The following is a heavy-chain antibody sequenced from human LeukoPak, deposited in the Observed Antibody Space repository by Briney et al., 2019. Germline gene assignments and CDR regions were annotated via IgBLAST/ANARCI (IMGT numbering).Heavy chain of an antibody. CDR1: GFTFSSYS. V-gene: IGHV3-23*01. D-gene: IGHD6-19*01. CDR2: ISGSGGST. Sequence: GGSLRLSCAASGFTFSSYSMNWVRQAPGKGLEWVSAISGSGGSTYYADSVKGRFTISRDNSKNTLYLQMNSLRAEDTAVYYCAKDHDSSGWPLYYWGQGTLVTISS. CDR3: AKDHDSSGWPLYY. J-gene: IGHJ4*02.